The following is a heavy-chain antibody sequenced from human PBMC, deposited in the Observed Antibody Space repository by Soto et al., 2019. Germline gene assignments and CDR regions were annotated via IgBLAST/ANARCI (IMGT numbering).Heavy chain of an antibody. D-gene: IGHD2-21*02. CDR3: ARDRTLVTATRAVDY. V-gene: IGHV1-18*01. J-gene: IGHJ4*02. CDR1: GYTFNNFG. CDR2: ISAFNSNT. Sequence: QIKLVQSGSEVKKPGASVTVSCKTSGYTFNNFGISWVRQAPGQGLEWMGWISAFNSNTKYAQKLQGRVTMTTDTGTSTAYMELRSLRSDDTAVYYCARDRTLVTATRAVDYWGQGTPVTVSS.